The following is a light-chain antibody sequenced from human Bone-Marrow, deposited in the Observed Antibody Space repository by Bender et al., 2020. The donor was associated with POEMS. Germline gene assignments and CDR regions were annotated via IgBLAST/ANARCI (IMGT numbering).Light chain of an antibody. CDR3: CSYAGSSTFDVV. V-gene: IGLV2-23*02. J-gene: IGLJ2*01. CDR2: EVS. Sequence: QSALTQPASVSGSPGQAITISCTGTSRDVGSSNLVSWYQQHPGKAPKLMISEVSKRPSGVSNRFSGSKSGNTASLTISGLQAEDEADYYCCSYAGSSTFDVVFGGGTKLTVL. CDR1: SRDVGSSNL.